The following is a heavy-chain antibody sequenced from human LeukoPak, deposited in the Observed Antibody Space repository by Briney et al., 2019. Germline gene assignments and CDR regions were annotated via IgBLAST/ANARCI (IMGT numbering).Heavy chain of an antibody. CDR3: VREEGY. J-gene: IGHJ4*02. V-gene: IGHV3-7*01. CDR2: IKQDGSHK. CDR1: GSTFSTYW. Sequence: PGGSLRLSCAASGSTFSTYWMYWVRQAPGKGLEWVANIKQDGSHKYYVDSVKGRFTISRDNAKNSLYLQMNSLRVEDTAVYYCVREEGYWGQGTLVTVSS.